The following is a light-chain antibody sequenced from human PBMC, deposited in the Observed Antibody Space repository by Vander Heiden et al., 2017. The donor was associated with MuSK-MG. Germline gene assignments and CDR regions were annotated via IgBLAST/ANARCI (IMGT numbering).Light chain of an antibody. Sequence: IQMTHSPSSLSAAVGDRVTITGQAGQDIQNYLKWYQQKPEKAPKLLIFDASKLETGVPSRFIGRGSGTDFTVTISSLQPEDFATYYCQRYDTVPTYAFGQGTKLEMK. V-gene: IGKV1-33*01. CDR1: QDIQNY. J-gene: IGKJ2*01. CDR3: QRYDTVPTYA. CDR2: DAS.